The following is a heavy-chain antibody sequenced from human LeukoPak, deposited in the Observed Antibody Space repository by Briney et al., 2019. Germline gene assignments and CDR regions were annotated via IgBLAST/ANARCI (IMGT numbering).Heavy chain of an antibody. CDR2: IIPIFGTA. V-gene: IGHV1-69*05. J-gene: IGHJ2*01. Sequence: GASVKVSCKASGGTFSSYAISWVRQAPGQGLEWMGGIIPIFGTANYALKFQGRVTITTDESTSTAYMELSSLRSEDTAVYYCARVRRGPTVTLDGFFDLWGRGTLVTVSS. CDR1: GGTFSSYA. CDR3: ARVRRGPTVTLDGFFDL. D-gene: IGHD4-17*01.